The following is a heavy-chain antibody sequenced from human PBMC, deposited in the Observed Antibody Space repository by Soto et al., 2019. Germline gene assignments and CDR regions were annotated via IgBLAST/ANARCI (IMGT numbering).Heavy chain of an antibody. J-gene: IGHJ3*02. Sequence: GGSLRLSCAASGFTFSSYAMHWVRQAPGKGLEYVSAISSNGGSTYYANSVKGRFTISRDNSKNTLYLQMGSLRAEDMAVYYCARDSSQTYYDFWSGYYRWYAFDIWGQGTMVTVS. CDR3: ARDSSQTYYDFWSGYYRWYAFDI. V-gene: IGHV3-64*01. CDR2: ISSNGGST. CDR1: GFTFSSYA. D-gene: IGHD3-3*01.